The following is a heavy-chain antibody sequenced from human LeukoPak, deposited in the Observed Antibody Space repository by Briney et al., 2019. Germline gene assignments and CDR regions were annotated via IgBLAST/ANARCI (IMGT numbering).Heavy chain of an antibody. CDR2: INHSGNT. Sequence: PSETLSLTCAVYGGSFSGYNGGGFRKPLGRGEEWIGEINHSGNTNYNPSLKSRVTISVDTSKNQFSLKLSSVTAADTAVYYCARAFPSWFDPWGQGTLVTVSS. V-gene: IGHV4-34*01. CDR3: ARAFPSWFDP. J-gene: IGHJ5*02. CDR1: GGSFSGYN.